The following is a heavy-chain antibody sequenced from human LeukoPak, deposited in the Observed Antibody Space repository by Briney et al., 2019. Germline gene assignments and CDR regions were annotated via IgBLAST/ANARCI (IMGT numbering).Heavy chain of an antibody. Sequence: PGGSLRLSCAASGFTFSTYGMHWVRQAPGKGLEWVAVISYGGSNKYYADSVKGRFTISRDNSKNTLYLQMNSLRPEDTAVYYCAKRDRFSAFDYWGLGTLVTVSS. CDR3: AKRDRFSAFDY. J-gene: IGHJ4*02. CDR1: GFTFSTYG. D-gene: IGHD3-16*01. CDR2: ISYGGSNK. V-gene: IGHV3-30*18.